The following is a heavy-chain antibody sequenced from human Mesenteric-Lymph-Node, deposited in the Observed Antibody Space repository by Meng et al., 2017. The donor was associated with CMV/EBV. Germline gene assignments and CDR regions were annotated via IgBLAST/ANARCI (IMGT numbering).Heavy chain of an antibody. CDR3: ARASGRVYCSSTSCAGHNWFDP. CDR2: INPSGGST. CDR1: YY. D-gene: IGHD2-2*01. V-gene: IGHV1-46*01. Sequence: YYMHWVRQAPGQGLEWMGIINPSGGSTGYAQKFQGRVTMTRDTSTSTVYMELSSLRSEDTAVYYCARASGRVYCSSTSCAGHNWFDPWGQGTLVTVSS. J-gene: IGHJ5*02.